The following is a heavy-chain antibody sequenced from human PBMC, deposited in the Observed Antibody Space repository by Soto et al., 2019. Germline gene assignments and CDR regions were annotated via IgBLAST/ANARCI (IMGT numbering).Heavy chain of an antibody. V-gene: IGHV4-4*02. CDR1: GGSISSSNW. CDR3: ARRGYYDSSNYYGMDV. D-gene: IGHD3-22*01. J-gene: IGHJ6*02. Sequence: QVQLQESGPGLVKPSGTLSLTCAVSGGSISSSNWWSWVRQPPGTGLEWIGEIYHSGSTNYNPSLESRVTILVDKSKNQFSLKLSSVTAADTGVYYCARRGYYDSSNYYGMDVWGQGTTVTVSS. CDR2: IYHSGST.